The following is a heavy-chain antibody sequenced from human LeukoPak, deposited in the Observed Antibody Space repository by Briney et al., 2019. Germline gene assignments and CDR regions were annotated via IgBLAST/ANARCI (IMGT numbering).Heavy chain of an antibody. CDR3: ARGPGHGWYECNY. D-gene: IGHD6-19*01. CDR2: VIPIFGTA. CDR1: GGTFSSYA. Sequence: SVKVSCKASGGTFSSYAISWVRQAPGQGLEWMGGVIPIFGTANYAQKFQGRVTITADKSTSTAYMELSSLRSEDTAVYYCARGPGHGWYECNYWGQGTLVTVSS. J-gene: IGHJ4*02. V-gene: IGHV1-69*06.